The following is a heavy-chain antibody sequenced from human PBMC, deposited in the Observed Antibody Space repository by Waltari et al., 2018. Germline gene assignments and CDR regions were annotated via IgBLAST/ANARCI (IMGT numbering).Heavy chain of an antibody. CDR3: ARNRFSYYGEDNWFDP. D-gene: IGHD4-17*01. J-gene: IGHJ5*02. V-gene: IGHV4-30-4*08. CDR2: IYYSGST. CDR1: GGSISSGDYY. Sequence: QVQLQESGPGLVKPSQTLSLTCTVSGGSISSGDYYWSWIRQPPGKGLEWIGYIYYSGSTYYNPSLKSRVTISVDTSKNQFSLKLSSVTAADTAVYYCARNRFSYYGEDNWFDPWGQGTLVTVSS.